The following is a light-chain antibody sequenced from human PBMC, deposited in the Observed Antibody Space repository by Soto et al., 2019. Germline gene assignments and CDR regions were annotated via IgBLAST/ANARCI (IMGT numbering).Light chain of an antibody. CDR2: AAS. CDR3: QQSYSTPYT. Sequence: DIQMTQSPSSLSASVGDRVTITCRASQSISSYLNWYQQKPGKAPKPLIYAASSLQSGVPSRFSGSGSETDFSLTISSLQTEDFATYYCQQSYSTPYTFGQGTKLEIK. CDR1: QSISSY. J-gene: IGKJ2*01. V-gene: IGKV1-39*01.